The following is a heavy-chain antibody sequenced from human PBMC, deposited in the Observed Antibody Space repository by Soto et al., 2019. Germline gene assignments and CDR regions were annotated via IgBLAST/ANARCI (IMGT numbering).Heavy chain of an antibody. D-gene: IGHD5-12*01. V-gene: IGHV3-23*01. CDR1: GFTFSSYA. CDR3: AKEGLLYGGYRPGLY. Sequence: EVQLLESGGGLVQPGGSLRLSCAASGFTFSSYAMSWVRQAPGKGLEWVSAISGSGGSTYYADSVKGRFTISRDNSKNTVYLQMTSLRAGDTAVYYCAKEGLLYGGYRPGLYLGEGTLVVVSS. CDR2: ISGSGGST. J-gene: IGHJ4*02.